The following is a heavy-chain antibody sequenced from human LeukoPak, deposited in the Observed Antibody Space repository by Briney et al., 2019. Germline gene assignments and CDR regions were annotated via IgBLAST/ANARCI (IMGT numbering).Heavy chain of an antibody. CDR2: ISYDGSNK. Sequence: PGRSLRLSCAASGFTFSSYAMHRVRQAPGKGLEWVAVISYDGSNKYYADSVKGRFTISRDNSKNTLYLQMNSLRAEDTAVYYCARDVAGYGMDVWGQGTTVTVSS. V-gene: IGHV3-30-3*01. CDR1: GFTFSSYA. J-gene: IGHJ6*02. CDR3: ARDVAGYGMDV. D-gene: IGHD3-10*01.